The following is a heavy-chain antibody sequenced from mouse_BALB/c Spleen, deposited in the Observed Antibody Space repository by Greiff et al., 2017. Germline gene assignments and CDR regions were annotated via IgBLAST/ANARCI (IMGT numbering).Heavy chain of an antibody. V-gene: IGHV3-2*02. J-gene: IGHJ3*01. CDR2: ISYSGST. CDR3: ARGSSAWFAY. CDR1: GYSITSDYA. Sequence: DVQLQESGPGLVKPSQSLSLTCTVTGYSITSDYAWNWIRQFPGNKLEWMGYISYSGSTSYNPSLKSRISITRDTSKNQFFLQLNSVTTEDTATYYCARGSSAWFAYWGQGTLVTVSA. D-gene: IGHD1-1*01.